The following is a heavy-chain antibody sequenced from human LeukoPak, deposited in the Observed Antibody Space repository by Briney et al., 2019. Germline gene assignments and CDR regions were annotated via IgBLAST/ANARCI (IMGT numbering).Heavy chain of an antibody. CDR2: MYHSGST. CDR3: ARGPRFGELLWHWFDP. V-gene: IGHV4-38-2*02. D-gene: IGHD3-10*01. J-gene: IGHJ5*02. Sequence: SETLSLTCNVSGYSISSGHYWGWIRQPPGKGLEWIGSMYHSGSTYYNPPLKSRVTISADTSKNQFSLKLHSVTAADTAVYYCARGPRFGELLWHWFDPWGQGTLVTVSS. CDR1: GYSISSGHY.